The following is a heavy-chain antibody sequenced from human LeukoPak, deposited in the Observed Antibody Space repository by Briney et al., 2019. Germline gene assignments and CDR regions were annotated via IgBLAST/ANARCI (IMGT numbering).Heavy chain of an antibody. J-gene: IGHJ3*02. CDR3: AREGQQLVRNAFDI. D-gene: IGHD6-13*01. V-gene: IGHV1-18*01. Sequence: ASVKVSCKSSGYTFTSYGISWVRQAPGQGLEWMGWISAYNGNTNYAQKLQGRVTMTTDTSTSTAYMELRSLRSDDTAVYYCAREGQQLVRNAFDIWGQGTMVTVSS. CDR1: GYTFTSYG. CDR2: ISAYNGNT.